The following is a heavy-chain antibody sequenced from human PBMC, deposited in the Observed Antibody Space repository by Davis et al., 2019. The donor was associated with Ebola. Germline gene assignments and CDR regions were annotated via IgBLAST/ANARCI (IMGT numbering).Heavy chain of an antibody. CDR1: GVSISSRHW. CDR3: ARVPSGNNGNYFDY. CDR2: LYQIGST. D-gene: IGHD1/OR15-1a*01. J-gene: IGHJ4*02. V-gene: IGHV4-4*02. Sequence: MPSQTLSLTCPVSGVSISSRHWWSCVRQPPGKGREWIAALYQIGSTYYNPSIKSRLTMSVDKSKNQFSLEMTSVTAADTAVYYCARVPSGNNGNYFDYWGQGILVTVSS.